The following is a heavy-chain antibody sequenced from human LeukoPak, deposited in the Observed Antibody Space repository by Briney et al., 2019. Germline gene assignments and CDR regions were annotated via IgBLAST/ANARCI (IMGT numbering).Heavy chain of an antibody. V-gene: IGHV3-11*01. CDR2: INSSGSTI. Sequence: GGSLRLSCAASGGPFSDYYMSWIRHAPRKGLDLVSYINSSGSTIYYAASVKGRFTISRDNAKNSLYLQMNSLRAEDTAVYYCARGQQQLPVRFDPWGQGTLVTVSS. J-gene: IGHJ5*02. D-gene: IGHD6-13*01. CDR1: GGPFSDYY. CDR3: ARGQQQLPVRFDP.